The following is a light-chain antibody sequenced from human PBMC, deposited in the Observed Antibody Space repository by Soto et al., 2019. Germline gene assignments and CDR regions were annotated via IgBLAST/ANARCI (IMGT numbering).Light chain of an antibody. Sequence: EILMTQSPATLSVSPGERVILSCRASQSVGSTLAWYQQKPGQAPRLLIRGASTRATGVPARFSGSGSGTDFTLPIGSLQSEDFAFYSCQQYGTSLTFGGGTTLEIK. CDR1: QSVGST. V-gene: IGKV3-15*01. CDR3: QQYGTSLT. CDR2: GAS. J-gene: IGKJ4*02.